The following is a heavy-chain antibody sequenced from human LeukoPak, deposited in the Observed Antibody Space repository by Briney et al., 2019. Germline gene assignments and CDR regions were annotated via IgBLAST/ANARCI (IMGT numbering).Heavy chain of an antibody. CDR3: AKHIYYDIRGALGH. Sequence: GGPLRLSGAGSGFTFSSFAMSWLRQAPGKVVEGVSGMSGGGGKTYYADSVRGRFTVSRDNSENVLYLQVSGLKAEDTAVYYCAKHIYYDIRGALGHWGQGTLVTVSS. CDR1: GFTFSSFA. J-gene: IGHJ4*02. CDR2: MSGGGGKT. V-gene: IGHV3-23*01. D-gene: IGHD3-22*01.